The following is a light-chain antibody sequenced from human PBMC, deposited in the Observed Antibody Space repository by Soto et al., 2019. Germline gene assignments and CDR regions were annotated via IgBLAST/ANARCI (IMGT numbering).Light chain of an antibody. CDR3: QQYGRSPLT. V-gene: IGKV3-20*01. CDR1: QSMSSDY. J-gene: IGKJ4*01. Sequence: LTQSPGTLSLSPGETATLSCRASQSMSSDYVAWYQQKPGQAPRLLIFGASSRATGIPDRFSGSGSGTDFSLTISRLEPADFAVYYCQQYGRSPLTFGGGTKVDIK. CDR2: GAS.